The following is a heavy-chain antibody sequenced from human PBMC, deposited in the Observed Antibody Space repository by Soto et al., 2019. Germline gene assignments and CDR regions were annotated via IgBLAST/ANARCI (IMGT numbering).Heavy chain of an antibody. J-gene: IGHJ5*02. Sequence: QVQLVQSGAEVKEPGASMKVSCKASGYTFTDQYINWVRQAPGQGPEYMGWIHPNSGDTKHVQRFQGRVIITRDTSINTAYMELRRLTSDDTAVYYCTRDSSQGTNSYKWFDPWGQGSLVPASS. D-gene: IGHD1-1*01. CDR2: IHPNSGDT. CDR1: GYTFTDQY. CDR3: TRDSSQGTNSYKWFDP. V-gene: IGHV1-2*02.